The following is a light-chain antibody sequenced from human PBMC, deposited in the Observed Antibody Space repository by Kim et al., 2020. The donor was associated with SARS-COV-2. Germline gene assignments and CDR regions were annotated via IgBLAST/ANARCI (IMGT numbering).Light chain of an antibody. CDR1: QIITSTY. CDR2: VIS. V-gene: IGKV3-20*01. J-gene: IGKJ4*01. CDR3: QQHKDDPLT. Sequence: EIVLTQSPGTLSSSPGERVTPSCRASQIITSTYLAWYQQKPGKAPRLLIHVISRRATGIPDRFTGSGSGTDFTLTISRLEPEDSAAYYCQQHKDDPLTFGEGTKVDIK.